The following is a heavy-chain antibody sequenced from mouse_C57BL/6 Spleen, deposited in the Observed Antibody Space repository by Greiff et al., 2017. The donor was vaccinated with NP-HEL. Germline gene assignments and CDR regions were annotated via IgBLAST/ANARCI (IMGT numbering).Heavy chain of an antibody. CDR1: GYTFTGYW. Sequence: VMLVESGAELMKPGASVKLSCKATGYTFTGYWIEWVKQRPGHGLEWIGEILPGSGSTNYNEKFKGKATFTADTSSNTAYMQLSSLTTEDSAIYYCARATFYYGSSYWYFDVWGTGTTVTVSS. J-gene: IGHJ1*03. CDR2: ILPGSGST. D-gene: IGHD1-1*01. V-gene: IGHV1-9*01. CDR3: ARATFYYGSSYWYFDV.